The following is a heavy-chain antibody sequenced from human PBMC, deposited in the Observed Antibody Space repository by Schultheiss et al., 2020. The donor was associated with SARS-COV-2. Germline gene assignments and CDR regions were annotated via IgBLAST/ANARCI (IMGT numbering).Heavy chain of an antibody. CDR1: GFSISSGAY. V-gene: IGHV4-38-2*02. Sequence: SQTLSLTCTVSGFSISSGAYWGWIRQPPGKGLEWIGTIYHSGNSYYNPSLKSRVTISLDTSKNKFSLKLSSVTAADTAVYYCARDFMGIGYFDFWGQGTLVTVSS. CDR3: ARDFMGIGYFDF. D-gene: IGHD7-27*01. J-gene: IGHJ4*02. CDR2: IYHSGNS.